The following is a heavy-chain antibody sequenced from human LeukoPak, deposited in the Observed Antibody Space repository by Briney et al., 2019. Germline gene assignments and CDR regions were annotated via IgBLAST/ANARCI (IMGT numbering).Heavy chain of an antibody. CDR2: ISSSSSTI. V-gene: IGHV3-48*01. CDR1: GFTFSSYS. Sequence: PGGSLRVSCAASGFTFSSYSMNWVRQAPGKGLEWVSYISSSSSTIYYADSVKGRFTISRDNAKNSLYLQMNSLRAEDTAVYYCARDQRAVAGIPRYYYYYYMDVWGKGTTVTVSS. CDR3: ARDQRAVAGIPRYYYYYYMDV. D-gene: IGHD6-19*01. J-gene: IGHJ6*03.